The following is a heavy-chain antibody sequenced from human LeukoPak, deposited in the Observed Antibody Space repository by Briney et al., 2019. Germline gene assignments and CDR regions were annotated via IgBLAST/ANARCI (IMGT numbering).Heavy chain of an antibody. Sequence: ASVKVSCKASGYTFTSYYMHWVRQAPGQGFEWMGIINPSGGSTSYAQKFQGRVTMTRDTSTSTVYMELSSLRSEDTAVYYCARDRSSSWYLANYFDYWGQGTLVTVSS. J-gene: IGHJ4*02. CDR2: INPSGGST. D-gene: IGHD6-13*01. CDR3: ARDRSSSWYLANYFDY. CDR1: GYTFTSYY. V-gene: IGHV1-46*01.